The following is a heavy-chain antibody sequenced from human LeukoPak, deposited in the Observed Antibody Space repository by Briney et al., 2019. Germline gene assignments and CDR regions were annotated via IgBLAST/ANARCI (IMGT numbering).Heavy chain of an antibody. V-gene: IGHV3-30*03. D-gene: IGHD3-16*01. CDR1: GFTFSSYG. CDR2: ISYDGSNK. Sequence: GGSLRLSCAASGFTFSSYGMHWVRQAPGKGLEWVAVISYDGSNKYYADSVKGRFTISRDNAKNSLYLQMNSLRAEDTAVYYCVGHSDYWGQGTLVTVSS. J-gene: IGHJ4*02. CDR3: VGHSDY.